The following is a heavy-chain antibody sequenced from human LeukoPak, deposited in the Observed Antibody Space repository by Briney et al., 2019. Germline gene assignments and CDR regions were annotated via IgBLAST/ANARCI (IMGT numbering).Heavy chain of an antibody. V-gene: IGHV1-69*04. Sequence: GASVKVSCKASGGTFSSYAISWVRQAPGQGLEWMGRIIPILGIANYAQKFQGRVTITADKSTSTAYMELSSLRSEDTAVYYCARVVSSGNWFDPWGQGTLVTVSS. CDR2: IIPILGIA. CDR1: GGTFSSYA. CDR3: ARVVSSGNWFDP. D-gene: IGHD6-19*01. J-gene: IGHJ5*02.